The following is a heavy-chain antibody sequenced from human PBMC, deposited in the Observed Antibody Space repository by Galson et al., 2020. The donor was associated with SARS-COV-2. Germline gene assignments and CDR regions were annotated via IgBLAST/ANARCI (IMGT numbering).Heavy chain of an antibody. Sequence: SETLSLTCTVSGGSISSSSYYWGWIRQPPGKGLEWIGSIYYSGSTYYNPSLKSRVTISVDTSKNQFSLKLSSVTAADTAVYYCARQEVEMATTVDYWGQGTLVTVSS. CDR3: ARQEVEMATTVDY. D-gene: IGHD1-1*01. CDR1: GGSISSSSYY. V-gene: IGHV4-39*01. J-gene: IGHJ4*02. CDR2: IYYSGST.